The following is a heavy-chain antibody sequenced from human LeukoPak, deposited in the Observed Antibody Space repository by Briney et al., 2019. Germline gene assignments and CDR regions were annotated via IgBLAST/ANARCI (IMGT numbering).Heavy chain of an antibody. J-gene: IGHJ4*02. V-gene: IGHV4-39*01. CDR2: IYYSGST. CDR3: ARRKRYYDSSGYYLYYFDY. Sequence: SETPSLTCTVSGGSISSSSYYWGWIRQPPGKGLEWIGSIYYSGSTYYNPSLKSRVTISVDTSKNQFSLKLSSVTAADTAVYYCARRKRYYDSSGYYLYYFDYWGQGTLVTVSS. CDR1: GGSISSSSYY. D-gene: IGHD3-22*01.